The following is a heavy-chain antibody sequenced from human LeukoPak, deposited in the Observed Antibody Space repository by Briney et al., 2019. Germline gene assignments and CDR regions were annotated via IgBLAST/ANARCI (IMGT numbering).Heavy chain of an antibody. V-gene: IGHV3-33*01. J-gene: IGHJ6*02. Sequence: GGSLRLSCAASGFTFSSYGMHWVRQAPGKGLEWVAVIWYDGSNKYYADSVKGRFTISRDNSKNTLYLRMNSLRAEDTAVYYCARAGGTYYDFWSGYGLDYYGMDVWGQGTTVTVSS. CDR3: ARAGGTYYDFWSGYGLDYYGMDV. CDR2: IWYDGSNK. CDR1: GFTFSSYG. D-gene: IGHD3-3*01.